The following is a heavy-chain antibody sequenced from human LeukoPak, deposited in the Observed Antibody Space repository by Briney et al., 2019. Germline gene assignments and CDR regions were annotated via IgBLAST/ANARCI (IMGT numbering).Heavy chain of an antibody. D-gene: IGHD3-3*01. Sequence: PGGSLRLSCAASGFTFSSYGMHWVRQAPGKGLEWVAFIRYDGSNKYYADSVKGRFTISRDNSKNTLYLQMNSLRAEDTAVYYCAKEVPVLRFLEWLGGAFDIWGQGTMVTVSS. V-gene: IGHV3-30*02. CDR2: IRYDGSNK. CDR1: GFTFSSYG. J-gene: IGHJ3*02. CDR3: AKEVPVLRFLEWLGGAFDI.